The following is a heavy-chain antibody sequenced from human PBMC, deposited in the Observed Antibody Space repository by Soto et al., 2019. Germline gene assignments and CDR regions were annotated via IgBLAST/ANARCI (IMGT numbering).Heavy chain of an antibody. V-gene: IGHV3-7*03. Sequence: PGRSLRLSWSAAGFSLNDYCMSWVRQGPGKGLEWVANIHRDGNEKNSVETVKGGFAISRDNAKNSLYLQMNSLRVDDTAVYYCARGPPAGIYYGMDVWGQGTTVTVSS. CDR2: IHRDGNEK. CDR1: GFSLNDYC. D-gene: IGHD6-19*01. J-gene: IGHJ6*02. CDR3: ARGPPAGIYYGMDV.